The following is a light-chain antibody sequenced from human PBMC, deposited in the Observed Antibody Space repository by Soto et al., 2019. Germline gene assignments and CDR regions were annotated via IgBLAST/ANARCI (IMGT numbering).Light chain of an antibody. CDR2: DVS. CDR1: SSDVGFYNY. CDR3: CSYAGSYTFYV. J-gene: IGLJ1*01. V-gene: IGLV2-11*01. Sequence: QSALTLPRSVSGSPGQSVTISCTGTSSDVGFYNYVSWYQQHPGKAPKLMIYDVSKRPSGVPDRFSGSKSGNTASLTISGLQAEDEADYYCCSYAGSYTFYVFGTGTKLTVL.